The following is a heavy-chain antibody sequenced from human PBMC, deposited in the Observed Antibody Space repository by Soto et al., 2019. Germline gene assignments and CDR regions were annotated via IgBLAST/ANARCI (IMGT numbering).Heavy chain of an antibody. CDR3: SRSLAIDFDS. J-gene: IGHJ4*02. CDR2: IRRIAYGGTT. Sequence: EVQLVESGGGLVQPGRSLRLSCSASGFNFAAYTMSWVRLTPGKGLEWVGFIRRIAYGGTTDYAASVKGRFTISRDDSRKIVYLQMSRLKIEYTAVYYCSRSLAIDFDSWGQGTLVTVSS. CDR1: GFNFAAYT. V-gene: IGHV3-49*04.